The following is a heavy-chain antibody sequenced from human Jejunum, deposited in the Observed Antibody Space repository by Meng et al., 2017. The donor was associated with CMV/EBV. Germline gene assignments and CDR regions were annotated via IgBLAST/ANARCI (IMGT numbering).Heavy chain of an antibody. D-gene: IGHD3-22*01. J-gene: IGHJ5*02. Sequence: SSSGHYYWSWVRQAPGKGLEWIGSISYTGSTSYSPSLKTRIAMSIDTSKAQFSLKMSSVTAADTAVYYCVSFYYDRSGHNWFDPWGRGTLVTVSS. CDR1: SSSGHYY. CDR2: ISYTGST. V-gene: IGHV4-30-4*08. CDR3: VSFYYDRSGHNWFDP.